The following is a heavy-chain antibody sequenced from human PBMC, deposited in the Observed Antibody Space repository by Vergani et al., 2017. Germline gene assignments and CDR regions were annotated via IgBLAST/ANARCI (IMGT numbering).Heavy chain of an antibody. J-gene: IGHJ5*02. D-gene: IGHD6-13*01. CDR2: VDPEDGET. Sequence: EVQLVQSGAEVKKPGESLKISCKGSGYSFTSYYMHWVRQAPGKGLEWMGLVDPEDGETIYAEKFQGRVTITADESTSTAYMELSSLRSEDTAVYYCARIVIAAAGEGVDWFDPWGQGTLVTVSS. V-gene: IGHV1-69-2*01. CDR3: ARIVIAAAGEGVDWFDP. CDR1: GYSFTSYY.